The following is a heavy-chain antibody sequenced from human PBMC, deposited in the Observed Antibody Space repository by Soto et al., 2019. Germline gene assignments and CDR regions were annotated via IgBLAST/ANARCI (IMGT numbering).Heavy chain of an antibody. Sequence: QVQLQASGPGLVKPSETLSLTCSVSGGSIGSYYWIWMRQPPGKGLALIWYIYYSGSTNYNPSLKSRVTISVDTFKNQFALKLSSVTAADTAVYYFARGGWRQIDHWRQGTLVTVSS. CDR3: ARGGWRQIDH. CDR1: GGSIGSYY. D-gene: IGHD3-3*01. J-gene: IGHJ4*02. CDR2: IYYSGST. V-gene: IGHV4-59*08.